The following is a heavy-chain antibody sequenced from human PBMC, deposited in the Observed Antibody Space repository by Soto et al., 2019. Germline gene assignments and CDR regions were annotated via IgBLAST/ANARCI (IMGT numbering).Heavy chain of an antibody. D-gene: IGHD2-2*01. CDR2: INHSGST. V-gene: IGHV4-34*01. CDR1: GGSFRGYY. J-gene: IGHJ6*02. CDR3: ARGRDIVVVPAANGMDV. Sequence: QVQLQQWGAGLLKPSETLSLTCAVYGGSFRGYYWSWIRQPPGKGLEWIGEINHSGSTNYNPSLKSQVTISVDTSKNRCSRELSSVTSADTAVYYCARGRDIVVVPAANGMDVWGQGTTVTVSS.